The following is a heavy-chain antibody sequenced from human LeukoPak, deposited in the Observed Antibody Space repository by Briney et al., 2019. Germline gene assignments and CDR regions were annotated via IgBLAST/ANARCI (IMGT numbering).Heavy chain of an antibody. CDR2: ISWNSGSI. CDR1: GFTFDDYA. J-gene: IGHJ4*02. Sequence: GGSLRLSCAASGFTFDDYAMPWVRQAPGKGLEWVSGISWNSGSIGYADSVKGRFTISRDNSKNTLYLQMNSLRAEDTAVYYCAKSSNIVVVPAAILFDYWGQGTLVTVSS. D-gene: IGHD2-2*02. V-gene: IGHV3-9*01. CDR3: AKSSNIVVVPAAILFDY.